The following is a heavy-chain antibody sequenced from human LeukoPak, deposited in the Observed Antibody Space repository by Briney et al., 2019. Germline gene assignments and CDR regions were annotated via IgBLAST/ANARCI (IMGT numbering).Heavy chain of an antibody. Sequence: GGSRRLSCEAAGFTFSRYAIGWVRQAPGRWLEWVAALNHKGRNTYYADSVKGRFTISRDNSRNTLYLQMNNLRAEDTALYYCAREVAAGGKGIYDIWGQGTMVTVSS. CDR3: AREVAAGGKGIYDI. CDR2: LNHKGRNT. D-gene: IGHD6-25*01. V-gene: IGHV3-23*01. CDR1: GFTFSRYA. J-gene: IGHJ3*02.